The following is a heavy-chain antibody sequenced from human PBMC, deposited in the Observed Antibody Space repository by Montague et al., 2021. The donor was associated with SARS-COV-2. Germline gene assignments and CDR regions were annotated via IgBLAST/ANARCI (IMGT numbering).Heavy chain of an antibody. V-gene: IGHV2-70*01. Sequence: PVLVKPTQTLTLTCTFSGFSLNTSGMCVSWIRQPPGKALEWLAPIDWDEDQYYSTSLKTRLTISKDTSKNQVVLTMTNMDPIDTATYYCARSYGDYRDSYFDYWGQGTLVTVSS. CDR3: ARSYGDYRDSYFDY. CDR2: IDWDEDQ. D-gene: IGHD4-17*01. CDR1: GFSLNTSGMC. J-gene: IGHJ4*02.